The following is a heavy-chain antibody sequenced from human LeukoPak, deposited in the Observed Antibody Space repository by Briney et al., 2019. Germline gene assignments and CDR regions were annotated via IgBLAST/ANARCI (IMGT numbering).Heavy chain of an antibody. CDR1: GLNFDDSA. CDR3: AKESGKFDY. CDR2: ISADGGST. V-gene: IGHV3-43*02. Sequence: GGSLRLSCVTSGLNFDDSAMHWVRQAPGKGLEWVSLISADGGSTFSADSVKGRFSISRDNSKNSLYLQMNSLRSEDTAMYYCAKESGKFDYWGQGTLVAVSS. J-gene: IGHJ4*02.